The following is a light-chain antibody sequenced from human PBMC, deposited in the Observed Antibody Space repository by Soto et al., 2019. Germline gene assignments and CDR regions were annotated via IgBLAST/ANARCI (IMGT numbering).Light chain of an antibody. CDR3: QKYNSAPPFT. V-gene: IGKV1-27*01. J-gene: IGKJ3*01. Sequence: DIPMTQSPSSLSASVGDRVTITCRASQGISNYLAWYQQKPGKVPKLLIYAASTLQSGVPSRFSRSGSGTDFTLTISSQQPEYGATYYCQKYNSAPPFTFGPGIKVDIK. CDR1: QGISNY. CDR2: AAS.